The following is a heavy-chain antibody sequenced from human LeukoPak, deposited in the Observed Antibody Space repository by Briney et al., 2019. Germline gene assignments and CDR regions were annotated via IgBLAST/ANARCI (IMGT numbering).Heavy chain of an antibody. CDR1: GITLSSYG. Sequence: GGSLRLSCTASGITLSSYGMNWVRQAPGKGLEWVSGISWSGSGGSTYYADSVKGRFIVSRDNSKNTLYLQMNSLRAEDTAVYYCAKGPIRYFDYFDYWGQGTLVTVSS. J-gene: IGHJ4*02. V-gene: IGHV3-23*01. CDR2: ISWSGSGGST. D-gene: IGHD3-9*01. CDR3: AKGPIRYFDYFDY.